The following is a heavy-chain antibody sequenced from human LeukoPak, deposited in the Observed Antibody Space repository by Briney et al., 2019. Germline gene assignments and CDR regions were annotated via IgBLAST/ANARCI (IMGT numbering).Heavy chain of an antibody. V-gene: IGHV3-23*01. Sequence: RSGGSLRLSCAVSGITVSNYAMSWVRQAPGKGLEWVAGISGSGGGTTDADSVKGRFTISRDNRKSTLYLQMNSLRAEDTAVYFCAKRGVVIRVILVGFHKEAYYFDSWGQGARVTVSS. CDR2: ISGSGGGT. J-gene: IGHJ4*02. CDR1: GITVSNYA. CDR3: AKRGVVIRVILVGFHKEAYYFDS. D-gene: IGHD3-22*01.